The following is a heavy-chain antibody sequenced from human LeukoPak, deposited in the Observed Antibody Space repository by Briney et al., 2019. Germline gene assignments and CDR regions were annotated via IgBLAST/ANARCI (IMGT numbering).Heavy chain of an antibody. CDR3: ARGDTVTKLDY. J-gene: IGHJ4*02. Sequence: SETLSLTCNVSGGSISSYYWSWIRQPAGKGLEWIGRINTSGTSNYNPSLRSRVTMSVDTSKNQFSLKLSSVTAADTAVYYCARGDTVTKLDYWGQGTLVTVSS. D-gene: IGHD4-11*01. V-gene: IGHV4-4*07. CDR2: INTSGTS. CDR1: GGSISSYY.